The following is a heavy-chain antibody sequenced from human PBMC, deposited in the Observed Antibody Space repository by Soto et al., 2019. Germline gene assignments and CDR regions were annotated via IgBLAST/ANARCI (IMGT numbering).Heavy chain of an antibody. CDR2: ISAYNGNT. CDR1: GYTFTADY. J-gene: IGHJ6*02. V-gene: IGHV1-18*04. D-gene: IGHD2-2*01. Sequence: ASVKVSCKASGYTFTADYIHWVRQAPGQGLEWMGWISAYNGNTNYAQKLQGRVTMTTDTSTSTAYMELRSLRSDDTAVYYCARESGDIVVVPAASWYYYGMDVWGQGTTVTVSS. CDR3: ARESGDIVVVPAASWYYYGMDV.